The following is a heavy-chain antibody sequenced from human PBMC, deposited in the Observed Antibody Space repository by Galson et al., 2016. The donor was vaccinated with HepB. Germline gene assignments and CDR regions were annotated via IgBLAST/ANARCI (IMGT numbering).Heavy chain of an antibody. Sequence: SVKVSCKASGYTFTSYGISWVRQAPGQGLEWMGWISAYNGNTNYAQKLKGRVTMTTDTSTSTAYMELRSLRSDDTADDTAVYYCARDCSGGTYYGTTWGQGTLVTVSS. CDR1: GYTFTSYG. CDR2: ISAYNGNT. D-gene: IGHD2-15*01. J-gene: IGHJ5*02. V-gene: IGHV1-18*01. CDR3: VYYCARDCSGGTYYGTT.